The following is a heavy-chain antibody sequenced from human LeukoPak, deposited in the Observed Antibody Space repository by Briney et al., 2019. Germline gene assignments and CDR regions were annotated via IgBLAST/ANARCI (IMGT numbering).Heavy chain of an antibody. J-gene: IGHJ4*02. CDR3: ARTPSYCSGGRCYVSHYFDY. D-gene: IGHD2-15*01. Sequence: PGGSLRLSCAASGFTFDDYAMRWVRQAPGKGLEWVSGISWNSGSIGYADSVKGRFTISRDNAKNSLYLQMNSLRAEDTASYYCARTPSYCSGGRCYVSHYFDYWGQGTLATVSS. CDR2: ISWNSGSI. CDR1: GFTFDDYA. V-gene: IGHV3-9*01.